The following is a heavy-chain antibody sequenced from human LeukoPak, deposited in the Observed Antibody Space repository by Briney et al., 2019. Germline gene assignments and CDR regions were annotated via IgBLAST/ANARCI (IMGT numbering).Heavy chain of an antibody. Sequence: GGSLRLSCAASGFTSSSYSMNWVRQAPGKGLEWVSSISSSSSYIYYADSVKGRFTISRDNAKNSLYLQMNSLRAEDTAVYYCASSRFGDEGFDYWGQGTLVTVSS. V-gene: IGHV3-21*01. CDR1: GFTSSSYS. CDR2: ISSSSSYI. CDR3: ASSRFGDEGFDY. J-gene: IGHJ4*02. D-gene: IGHD3-10*01.